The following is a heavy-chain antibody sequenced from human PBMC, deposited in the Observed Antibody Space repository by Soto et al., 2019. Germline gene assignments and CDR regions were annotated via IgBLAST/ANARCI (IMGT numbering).Heavy chain of an antibody. D-gene: IGHD2-8*02. J-gene: IGHJ4*02. Sequence: PSETLSLTCAVYGGSFSGYYWTWIRQPPGTGLEWIGEINHSGSTNYNPSLKSRVTISVDTSKNQFSLKLTSVTAADTAVYYCARHKITGLFYYWGQGTLVTVS. CDR2: INHSGST. CDR3: ARHKITGLFYY. CDR1: GGSFSGYY. V-gene: IGHV4-34*01.